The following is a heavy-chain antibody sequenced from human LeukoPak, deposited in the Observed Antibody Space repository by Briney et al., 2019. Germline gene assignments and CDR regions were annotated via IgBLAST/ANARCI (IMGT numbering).Heavy chain of an antibody. CDR3: ARTPGWLVWTGDAFDI. CDR2: IYTSGST. CDR1: GGSISSGSYY. V-gene: IGHV4-61*02. Sequence: SETLSLTCTVSGGSISSGSYYWSWIRQPAGKGLEWIGRIYTSGSTNYNPSLKSRVTISVDTSKNQFSLKLSSVTAADTAVYYCARTPGWLVWTGDAFDIWGQGTMVTVSS. J-gene: IGHJ3*02. D-gene: IGHD3-3*01.